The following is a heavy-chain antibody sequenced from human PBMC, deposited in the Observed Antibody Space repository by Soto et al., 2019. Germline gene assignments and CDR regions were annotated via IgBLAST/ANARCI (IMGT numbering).Heavy chain of an antibody. CDR3: AKDRRSSQGGSYAAEL. CDR1: GFFFEDYA. Sequence: EVQLVESGGGLVQPGRSLRLSCAASGFFFEDYAMHWVRQAPGKGLEWVSAISWNSGNIGYADSVKGRFTISRDNAKNSLYQHMNSLRTEDTAFYFCAKDRRSSQGGSYAAELWGQGTLVTVAA. CDR2: ISWNSGNI. J-gene: IGHJ4*02. D-gene: IGHD2-15*01. V-gene: IGHV3-9*01.